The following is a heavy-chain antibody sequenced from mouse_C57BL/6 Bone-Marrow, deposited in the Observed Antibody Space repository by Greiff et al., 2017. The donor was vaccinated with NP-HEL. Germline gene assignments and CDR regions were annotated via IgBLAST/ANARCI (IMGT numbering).Heavy chain of an antibody. D-gene: IGHD2-1*01. CDR2: IYPGSGNT. Sequence: VQLVESGAELVRPGASVKLSCKASGYTFTDYYINWVKQRPGQGLEWIARIYPGSGNTYYNEKFKGKATLTAEKSSITAYMQLSSLTSEDSAVYFCAVEGGNYDYFDYWGQGTTLTVSS. CDR3: AVEGGNYDYFDY. CDR1: GYTFTDYY. V-gene: IGHV1-76*01. J-gene: IGHJ2*01.